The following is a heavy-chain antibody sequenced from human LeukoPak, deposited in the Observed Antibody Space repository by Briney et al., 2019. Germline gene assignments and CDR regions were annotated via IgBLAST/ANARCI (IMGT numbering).Heavy chain of an antibody. D-gene: IGHD3-3*01. CDR3: ARGAYYDFWSGYFTPLDNWFDP. V-gene: IGHV4-30-2*01. Sequence: PSETLYLTCAVSGGSISSGGYSWSWIRQPPGKGLEWIGYIYHSGSTYYNPSLKSRVTISVDRSKNQFSLKLSSVTAADTAVYYCARGAYYDFWSGYFTPLDNWFDPWGQGTLVTVSS. J-gene: IGHJ5*02. CDR1: GGSISSGGYS. CDR2: IYHSGST.